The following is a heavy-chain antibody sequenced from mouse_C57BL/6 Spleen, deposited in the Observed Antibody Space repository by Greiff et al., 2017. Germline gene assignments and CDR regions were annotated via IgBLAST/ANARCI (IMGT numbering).Heavy chain of an antibody. CDR1: GYTFTDYY. Sequence: VQLQESGAELVRPGASVKLSCKASGYTFTDYYINWVKQRPGQGLEWIARIYPGSGNTYYNEKFKGKATLTAEKSSSTAYMQLSSLTSEDSAVYCCAREGITGTGYYFDYWGQGTTLTVSS. J-gene: IGHJ2*01. V-gene: IGHV1-76*01. CDR2: IYPGSGNT. CDR3: AREGITGTGYYFDY. D-gene: IGHD4-1*01.